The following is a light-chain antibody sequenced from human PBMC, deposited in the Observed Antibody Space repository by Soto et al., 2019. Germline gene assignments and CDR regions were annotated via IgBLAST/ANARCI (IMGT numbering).Light chain of an antibody. V-gene: IGKV1D-16*01. Sequence: DIQMTQSPSSLSASVGDRVSITCRASQDISSWVAWYQHKPEKGPKSLIYAASSLQSGVSSRFSASGSGTEFTLTISSLQPEDSATYYCQQYHSYPLSFGGGTKVEIK. CDR2: AAS. CDR1: QDISSW. CDR3: QQYHSYPLS. J-gene: IGKJ4*01.